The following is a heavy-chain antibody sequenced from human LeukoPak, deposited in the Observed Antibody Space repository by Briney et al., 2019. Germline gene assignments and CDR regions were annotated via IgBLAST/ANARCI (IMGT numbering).Heavy chain of an antibody. V-gene: IGHV1-18*01. D-gene: IGHD3-9*01. CDR3: ARDHDILTGYYQAYNWFDP. CDR1: GYTFTSYG. J-gene: IGHJ5*02. Sequence: ASVKVSCKASGYTFTSYGISWVRQAPGQGLEWMGWISAYNGNTNYAQKLQGRVTMTTDTSTSTAYMELRSLRSDDTAAYYCARDHDILTGYYQAYNWFDPWGQGTLVTVSS. CDR2: ISAYNGNT.